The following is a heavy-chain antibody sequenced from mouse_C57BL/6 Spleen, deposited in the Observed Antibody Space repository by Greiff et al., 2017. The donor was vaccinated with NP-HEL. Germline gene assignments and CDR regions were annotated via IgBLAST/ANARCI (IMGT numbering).Heavy chain of an antibody. D-gene: IGHD2-10*01. CDR3: ARDPLLDY. CDR2: ISDGGSYT. J-gene: IGHJ2*01. CDR1: GFTFSSYA. Sequence: EVKVVESGGGLVKPGGSLKLSCAASGFTFSSYAMSWVRQTPEKRLEWVATISDGGSYTYYPDNVKGRFTISRDNAKNNLYLQMSHLKSEDTAMYYCARDPLLDYWGQGTTLTVSS. V-gene: IGHV5-4*01.